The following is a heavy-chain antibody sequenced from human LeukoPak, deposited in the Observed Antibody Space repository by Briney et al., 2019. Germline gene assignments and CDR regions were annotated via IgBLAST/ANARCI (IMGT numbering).Heavy chain of an antibody. CDR1: GFTFSSYS. CDR2: ISSSSSYI. Sequence: GGSLRLSCAASGFTFSSYSMNWVRQAPGKGLEWVSSISSSSSYIYYADSVKGRFTISRDNAKNSLYLQMNSLRAEDTAVYYCARDHDPPRDYDILTGYSEPDAFDIWGQGTMVTVSS. CDR3: ARDHDPPRDYDILTGYSEPDAFDI. V-gene: IGHV3-21*01. J-gene: IGHJ3*02. D-gene: IGHD3-9*01.